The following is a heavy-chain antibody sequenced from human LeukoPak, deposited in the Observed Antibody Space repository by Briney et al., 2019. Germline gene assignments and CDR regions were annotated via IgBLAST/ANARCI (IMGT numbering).Heavy chain of an antibody. CDR1: GGTFSSYT. V-gene: IGHV1-69*04. J-gene: IGHJ5*02. CDR3: ARDGIAVAGRWFDP. Sequence: GASVKVSCKASGGTFSSYTISWVRRAPGQGLKWMGRIIPILGIANYAQKFQGRVTITADKSTSTAHMELSSLRSEDTAVYYCARDGIAVAGRWFDPWGQGTMVTVSS. CDR2: IIPILGIA. D-gene: IGHD6-19*01.